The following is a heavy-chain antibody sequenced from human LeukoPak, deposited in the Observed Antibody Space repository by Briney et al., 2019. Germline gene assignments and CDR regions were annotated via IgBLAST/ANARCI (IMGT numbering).Heavy chain of an antibody. D-gene: IGHD1-26*01. J-gene: IGHJ4*02. V-gene: IGHV4-4*09. Sequence: SETLSLTCAVYVGSFSGYHWNWIRQPPGKGLEWIGRMQTNGNTNYNPSLKSRVAISIDTSKNQFSLQLGSVTAADTAVYYCARGLSNAWEVQAYWGQGTLVTVSS. CDR2: MQTNGNT. CDR3: ARGLSNAWEVQAY. CDR1: VGSFSGYH.